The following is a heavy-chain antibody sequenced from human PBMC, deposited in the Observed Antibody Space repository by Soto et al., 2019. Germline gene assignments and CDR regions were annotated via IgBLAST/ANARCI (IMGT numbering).Heavy chain of an antibody. V-gene: IGHV3-15*01. D-gene: IGHD2-8*01. CDR2: IKSKTDGGTT. CDR1: GFTFSNAW. J-gene: IGHJ6*03. Sequence: PGGSLRLSCAASGFTFSNAWMSWVRQAPGKGLEWVGRIKSKTDGGTTDYAAPVKGRFTISRDDSKNTLYLQMNSLKTEDTAVYYCTTERGGIVLMVYAYYYYYYMDVWGKGTTVTVSS. CDR3: TTERGGIVLMVYAYYYYYYMDV.